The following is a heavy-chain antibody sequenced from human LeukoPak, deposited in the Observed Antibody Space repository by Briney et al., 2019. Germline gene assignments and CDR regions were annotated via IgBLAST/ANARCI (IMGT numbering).Heavy chain of an antibody. Sequence: AASVKVSCKASGYTFTGYYMHWVRQAPGQGLEWMGRINPNSGGTKYAQKFQGRVTMTRDTSISTAYMELSRLRSDDTAVYYCARTGYSSTYRFTGDYWGQGTLVTVSS. J-gene: IGHJ4*02. V-gene: IGHV1-2*06. CDR2: INPNSGGT. CDR3: ARTGYSSTYRFTGDY. D-gene: IGHD6-13*01. CDR1: GYTFTGYY.